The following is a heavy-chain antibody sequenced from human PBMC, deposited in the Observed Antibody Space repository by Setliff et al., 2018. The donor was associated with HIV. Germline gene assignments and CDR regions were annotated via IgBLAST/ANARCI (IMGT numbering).Heavy chain of an antibody. J-gene: IGHJ4*02. CDR3: ARGGLRLRKSTAPGYFDY. Sequence: PSETLSLTCEVSGAPVTDSNWWNWVRQPPGKGLEWIGEAYHTGSTNYSPSLERRVTISVDTSKNQFSLKLSSVTAAGTAVYYCARGGLRLRKSTAPGYFDYWGQGTLVTVSS. D-gene: IGHD1-1*01. CDR2: AYHTGST. CDR1: GAPVTDSNW. V-gene: IGHV4-4*02.